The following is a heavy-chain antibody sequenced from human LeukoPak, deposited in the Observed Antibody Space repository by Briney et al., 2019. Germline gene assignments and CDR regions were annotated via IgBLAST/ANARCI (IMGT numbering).Heavy chain of an antibody. Sequence: PGGSLRLSCAASGFTFNTNAMSWVRQAPGKGLEWVSAISGRTGGTYYADSVKGRFTISRDNSKSTLYLQMDSLRAEDTAVYYCAKCGNSGCHLIDYWGQGTLATVSS. D-gene: IGHD5-12*01. J-gene: IGHJ4*02. CDR1: GFTFNTNA. CDR3: AKCGNSGCHLIDY. V-gene: IGHV3-23*01. CDR2: ISGRTGGT.